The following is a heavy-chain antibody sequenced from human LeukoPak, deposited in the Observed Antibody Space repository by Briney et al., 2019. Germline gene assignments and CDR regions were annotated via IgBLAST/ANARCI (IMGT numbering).Heavy chain of an antibody. J-gene: IGHJ6*03. V-gene: IGHV1-69*13. Sequence: ASVKVSCKASGGTFSSYAISWVRQAPGQGLEWMGGIIPIFGTANYAQKFQGRVTITADESTSTAYMELSSLRSEDTAVYYCARGYHDFWSGQTYYYYYMDVWGKGTTVTVSS. D-gene: IGHD3-3*01. CDR1: GGTFSSYA. CDR2: IIPIFGTA. CDR3: ARGYHDFWSGQTYYYYYMDV.